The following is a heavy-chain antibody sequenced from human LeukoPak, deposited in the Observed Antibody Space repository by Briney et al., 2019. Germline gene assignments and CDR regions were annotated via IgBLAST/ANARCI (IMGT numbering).Heavy chain of an antibody. CDR2: IYYSGST. D-gene: IGHD1-26*01. Sequence: SETLSLTCTVSGGSISRYYWSWIRPPPGKGLEGIGYIYYSGSTNYNPSLKSRVTISVDTSKNQFSLKLSSVTAADTAVYYCARDRGSGSYYALGETYYYYYYYMDVWGKGTTVTVSS. CDR1: GGSISRYY. J-gene: IGHJ6*03. CDR3: ARDRGSGSYYALGETYYYYYYYMDV. V-gene: IGHV4-59*01.